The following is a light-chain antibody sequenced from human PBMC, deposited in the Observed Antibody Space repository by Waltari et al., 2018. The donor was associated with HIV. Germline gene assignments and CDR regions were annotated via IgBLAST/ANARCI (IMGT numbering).Light chain of an antibody. V-gene: IGLV2-23*02. J-gene: IGLJ3*02. Sequence: QSALTHPASVSGSPGQSITIFCTGASRDVGGYTFVSWYQHHPGKAPKLMIYDVSERPSGVSNRFSGSKSGNTASLTISGLQAEDEADYYCCSYAGSSTLLFGGGTKVTVL. CDR2: DVS. CDR3: CSYAGSSTLL. CDR1: SRDVGGYTF.